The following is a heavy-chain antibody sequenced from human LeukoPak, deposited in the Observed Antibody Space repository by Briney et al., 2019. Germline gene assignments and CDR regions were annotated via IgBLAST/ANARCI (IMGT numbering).Heavy chain of an antibody. J-gene: IGHJ4*02. Sequence: GGSLRLSCAASGFTFSSYGMHWVRQAPGKGLEWVAVIWYDGSNKYYADSVKGRFTISRDNSKNTLYLQMNSLRAEDTAVYYCAKDSSSGGLDYWGQGTLVTVSS. CDR2: IWYDGSNK. V-gene: IGHV3-33*06. D-gene: IGHD6-6*01. CDR3: AKDSSSGGLDY. CDR1: GFTFSSYG.